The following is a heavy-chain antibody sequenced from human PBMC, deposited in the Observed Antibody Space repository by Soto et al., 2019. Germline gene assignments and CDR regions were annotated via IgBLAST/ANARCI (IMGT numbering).Heavy chain of an antibody. V-gene: IGHV1-18*01. CDR2: ISAYNGNT. D-gene: IGHD6-13*01. CDR3: ARSLSWYYFDY. J-gene: IGHJ4*02. Sequence: GASVKVSCKASGGTFRNYPINWVRQAPGQGLEWMGWISAYNGNTNYAQKLQGRVTMTTDTSTSTAYMELRSLRSDDTAVYYCARSLSWYYFDYWGQGTLVTVSS. CDR1: GGTFRNYP.